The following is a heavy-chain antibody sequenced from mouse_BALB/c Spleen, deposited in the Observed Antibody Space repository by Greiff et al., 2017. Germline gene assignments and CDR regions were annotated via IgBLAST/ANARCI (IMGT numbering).Heavy chain of an antibody. Sequence: VKLMESGPGLVAPSQSLSITCTVSGFSLTSYDISWIRQPPGKGLEWLGVIWTGGGTNYNSAFMSRLSISKDNSKSQVFLKMNSLQANDTAIYYCARFYDYGYAMDYWGQGTSVTVSS. CDR3: ARFYDYGYAMDY. D-gene: IGHD2-4*01. CDR2: IWTGGGT. J-gene: IGHJ4*01. V-gene: IGHV2-9-2*01. CDR1: GFSLTSYD.